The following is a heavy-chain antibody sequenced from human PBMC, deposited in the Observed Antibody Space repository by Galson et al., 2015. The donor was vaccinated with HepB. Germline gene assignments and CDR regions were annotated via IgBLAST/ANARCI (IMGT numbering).Heavy chain of an antibody. CDR2: ISSNGGST. V-gene: IGHV3-64D*06. CDR1: GFTFSSYA. CDR3: VTGTTRFLEWLYLGAYYYGMDV. D-gene: IGHD3-3*01. Sequence: SLRLSCAASGFTFSSYAMHWVRQAPGKGLEYVSAISSNGGSTYYADSVKGRFTISRDNSKNTLYLQMSSLRAEDTAVYYCVTGTTRFLEWLYLGAYYYGMDVWGQGTTVTVSS. J-gene: IGHJ6*02.